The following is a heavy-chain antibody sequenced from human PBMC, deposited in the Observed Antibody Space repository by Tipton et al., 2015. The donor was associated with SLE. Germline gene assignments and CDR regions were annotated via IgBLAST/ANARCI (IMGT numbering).Heavy chain of an antibody. J-gene: IGHJ6*02. Sequence: SLRLSCAASGFTFSGYSMNWVRQAPGKGLEWVSSISSSSTYIYYADSVKGRFTVSRDNAKNSLYLQLNSLRAEDTAVYYCAGRVNYYYGMDDWGLGTTVNVSS. CDR2: ISSSSTYI. CDR3: AGRVNYYYGMDD. D-gene: IGHD4-11*01. CDR1: GFTFSGYS. V-gene: IGHV3-21*01.